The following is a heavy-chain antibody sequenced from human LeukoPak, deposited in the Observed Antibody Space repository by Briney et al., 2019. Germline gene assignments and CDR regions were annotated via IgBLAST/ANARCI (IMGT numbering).Heavy chain of an antibody. V-gene: IGHV4-38-2*01. CDR2: IYQSGST. Sequence: SETLSLTCAVSGCSISSGYYWGWIRQPPGKGLEWIGSIYQSGSTYYNPSLKSRVTISVETSKNQFSLKVSSVTAADTAMYYCARHGAGTIGLKVYALNYMDVWGKGTTVTVSS. D-gene: IGHD2-8*01. J-gene: IGHJ6*03. CDR3: ARHGAGTIGLKVYALNYMDV. CDR1: GCSISSGYY.